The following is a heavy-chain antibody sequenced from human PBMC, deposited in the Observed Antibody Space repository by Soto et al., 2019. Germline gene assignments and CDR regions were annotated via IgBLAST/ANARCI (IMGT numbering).Heavy chain of an antibody. CDR1: GYTFTSYG. V-gene: IGHV1-18*01. D-gene: IGHD3-9*01. CDR2: ISAYNGNT. Sequence: ASVKVSCKASGYTFTSYGISWVRQAPGQGLEWMGWISAYNGNTNYAQKLQGRVTMTTDTSTSTAYMELRSLRSDDTAVYYCARGDYDILTGYYHVIDYWGQGTLVNVSS. J-gene: IGHJ4*02. CDR3: ARGDYDILTGYYHVIDY.